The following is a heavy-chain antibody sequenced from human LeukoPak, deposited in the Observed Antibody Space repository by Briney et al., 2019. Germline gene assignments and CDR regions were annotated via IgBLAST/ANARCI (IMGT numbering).Heavy chain of an antibody. CDR2: IYYSGST. Sequence: PSETLSLTCTVSGGSISSYYWSWIWQPPGKGLEWIGYIYYSGSTNYNPSLKSRVTISVDTSKNQFSLKLSSVTAADTAVYYCARLLFDYVWGSYQIDYWGQGTLVTVSS. CDR1: GGSISSYY. D-gene: IGHD3-16*01. V-gene: IGHV4-59*08. J-gene: IGHJ4*02. CDR3: ARLLFDYVWGSYQIDY.